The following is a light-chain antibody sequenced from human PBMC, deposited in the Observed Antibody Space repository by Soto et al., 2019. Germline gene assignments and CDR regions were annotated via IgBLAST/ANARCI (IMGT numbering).Light chain of an antibody. CDR1: QGISNY. CDR3: QQLNGYLALT. V-gene: IGKV1-9*01. Sequence: DIQLTQSPSFLSASIGDRVTITCRASQGISNYLAWYQQKPGKAPRLLIYDASTLQSGVPSRFSGRRSGTEFTLTISSLQPEDFATYYCQQLNGYLALTFGGGTKVEIK. CDR2: DAS. J-gene: IGKJ4*01.